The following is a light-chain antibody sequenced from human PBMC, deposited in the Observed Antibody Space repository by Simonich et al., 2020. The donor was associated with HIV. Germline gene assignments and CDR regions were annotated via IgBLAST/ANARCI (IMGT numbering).Light chain of an antibody. CDR3: QQYYSTPHT. J-gene: IGKJ2*01. Sequence: DIVMTQSPDSLAVSLGERATINCKSSQSVLYSSNNKNYLAWYQQKPGQPPKLLIYGASTRESGVPDRFSGSGSGTDFTLTISSLQAEDVAVYYCQQYYSTPHTFGQGTKVEIK. V-gene: IGKV4-1*01. CDR2: GAS. CDR1: QSVLYSSNNKNY.